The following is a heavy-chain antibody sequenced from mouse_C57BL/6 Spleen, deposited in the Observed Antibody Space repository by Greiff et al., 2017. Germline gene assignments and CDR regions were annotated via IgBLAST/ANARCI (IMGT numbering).Heavy chain of an antibody. CDR1: GFTFSDYY. V-gene: IGHV5-16*01. J-gene: IGHJ4*01. CDR3: ARGGDYYGSSFAVDY. D-gene: IGHD1-1*01. CDR2: INYDGSST. Sequence: EVQLVESEGGLVQPGSSMKLSCTASGFTFSDYYMAWVRQVPEKGLEWVANINYDGSSTYYLDSLKSRFIISRDNAKNMLYLQISSLKSEDTATNYGARGGDYYGSSFAVDYWGQGTSVTVAS.